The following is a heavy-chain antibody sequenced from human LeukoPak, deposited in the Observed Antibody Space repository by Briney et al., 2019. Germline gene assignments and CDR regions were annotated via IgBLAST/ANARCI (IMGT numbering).Heavy chain of an antibody. V-gene: IGHV4-39*01. CDR2: IYYSGST. J-gene: IGHJ4*02. CDR3: ARRSSSAWVFDY. CDR1: GGSINSSSYY. D-gene: IGHD6-19*01. Sequence: SETLSLTCTVSGGSINSSSYYWGWIRQPPGKGLEWIGSIYYSGSTYYKPSLKSRVTISVDMSKNQFSLRLTSVTAADTAVYYCARRSSSAWVFDYWGQRTLVTVSS.